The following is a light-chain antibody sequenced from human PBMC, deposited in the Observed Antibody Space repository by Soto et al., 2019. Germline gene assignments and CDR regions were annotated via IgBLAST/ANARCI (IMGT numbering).Light chain of an antibody. J-gene: IGKJ5*01. CDR2: GAS. V-gene: IGKV3-20*01. CDR1: QSVNSNY. Sequence: EIVLTQSPYTLPLSPGERATLSCRASQSVNSNYFAWYQQKPGKAPRLRIYGASMRATGIPERFSGSGSGTDFTLTTSRLAPEDFALYYCQRYGSSPITFGQGTRLEIK. CDR3: QRYGSSPIT.